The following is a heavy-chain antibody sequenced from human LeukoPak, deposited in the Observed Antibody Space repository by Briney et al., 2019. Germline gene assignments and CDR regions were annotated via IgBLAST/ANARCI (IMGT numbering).Heavy chain of an antibody. CDR3: ARDHSGSYWFFFDM. J-gene: IGHJ3*02. CDR1: GFTFSSYS. CDR2: ISSSSSYI. V-gene: IGHV3-21*01. Sequence: GGSLRLSCAASGFTFSSYSMNWVRQAPGKGLEWVSSISSSSSYIYYADSVKGRFTISRDNVKNSLYLQMNSLRAEDTAIYYCARDHSGSYWFFFDMWGQGTMVTVSS. D-gene: IGHD1-26*01.